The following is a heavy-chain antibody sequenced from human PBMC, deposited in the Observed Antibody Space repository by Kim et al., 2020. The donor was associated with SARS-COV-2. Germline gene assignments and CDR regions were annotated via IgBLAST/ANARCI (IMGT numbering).Heavy chain of an antibody. D-gene: IGHD5-12*01. CDR3: AKASRGYGVALDV. J-gene: IGHJ6*02. Sequence: RYSPSFLGQVTFSADKSINTAYLQWNTLKTSDTAMYYCAKASRGYGVALDVWGQGTTVTVSS. V-gene: IGHV5-51*01.